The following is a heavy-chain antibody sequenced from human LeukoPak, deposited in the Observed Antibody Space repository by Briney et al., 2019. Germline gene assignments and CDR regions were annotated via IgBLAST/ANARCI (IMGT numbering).Heavy chain of an antibody. Sequence: SETLSLTCTVSGGSISSGDYYWSWIRQPPGKGLEWIGEINHGGSTNYNPSLKSRVTISVDTSKNQFSLKVRSVTAADTAVYYCARVGSVETAMVEDYWGQGTLVTVSS. CDR3: ARVGSVETAMVEDY. CDR1: GGSISSGDYY. V-gene: IGHV4-39*07. J-gene: IGHJ4*02. CDR2: INHGGST. D-gene: IGHD5-18*01.